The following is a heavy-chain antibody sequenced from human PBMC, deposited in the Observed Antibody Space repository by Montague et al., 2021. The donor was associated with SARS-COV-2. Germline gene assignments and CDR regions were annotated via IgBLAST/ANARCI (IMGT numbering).Heavy chain of an antibody. Sequence: SETLSLTCTVSGGSISSYYWSWIRQPAGKGLEWIGRIYTSGRTNHNPSLKSRVTISVDTSRNHLSLKLTSMTAADTAVYYCARESRTSGWGYWYYGLDVWGQGTTVTVSS. J-gene: IGHJ6*02. V-gene: IGHV4-4*07. CDR1: GGSISSYY. CDR3: ARESRTSGWGYWYYGLDV. D-gene: IGHD6-19*01. CDR2: IYTSGRT.